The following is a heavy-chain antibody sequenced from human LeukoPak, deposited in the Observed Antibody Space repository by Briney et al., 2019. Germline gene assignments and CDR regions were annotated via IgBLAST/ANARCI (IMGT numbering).Heavy chain of an antibody. V-gene: IGHV3-23*01. Sequence: GGSLRLSCAASGFTFSNYAMSWVRQAPGKGLEWVSVISGSGGSTFYADSVKGRFTISRDNSKNTLYLQMNSLRAEDTAVYYCAKYAIFGVVITPLDYWGQGTLVTVSS. J-gene: IGHJ4*02. CDR2: ISGSGGST. CDR1: GFTFSNYA. CDR3: AKYAIFGVVITPLDY. D-gene: IGHD3-3*01.